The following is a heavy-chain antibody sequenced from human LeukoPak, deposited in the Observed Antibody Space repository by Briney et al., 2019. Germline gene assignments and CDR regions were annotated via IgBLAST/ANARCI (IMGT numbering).Heavy chain of an antibody. D-gene: IGHD3-10*01. CDR2: INAGNGVT. CDR1: GYSFSTYA. V-gene: IGHV1-3*01. CDR3: ARDPGLLWFGELFGGPSNYFDY. J-gene: IGHJ4*02. Sequence: ASVKVSCKASGYSFSTYAMHWVRQAPGQGLEWMGWINAGNGVTKYSPKFQDRFTITRDTSASTAYMELSSLRSDDTAVYYCARDPGLLWFGELFGGPSNYFDYWGQGTLVTVSS.